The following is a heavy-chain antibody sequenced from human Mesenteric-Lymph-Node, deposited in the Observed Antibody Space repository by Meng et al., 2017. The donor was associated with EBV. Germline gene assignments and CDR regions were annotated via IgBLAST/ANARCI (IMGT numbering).Heavy chain of an antibody. CDR2: INHSGIT. CDR1: GGSFGDYY. D-gene: IGHD2-15*01. Sequence: QVPIHQWGAGLLKPSETLSLTCTVYGGSFGDYYLAWIRQSPGKGLEWIAEINHSGITNYNPSLRSRVTLSVDTSRNQISLELTSVTAADTAVYYCARGVQVAWRFDPWGQGTLVTVSS. CDR3: ARGVQVAWRFDP. V-gene: IGHV4-34*01. J-gene: IGHJ5*02.